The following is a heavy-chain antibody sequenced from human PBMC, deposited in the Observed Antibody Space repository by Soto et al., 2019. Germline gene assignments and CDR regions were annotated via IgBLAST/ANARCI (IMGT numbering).Heavy chain of an antibody. D-gene: IGHD3-3*01. Sequence: LRLACAASGFTVRSYAMSWVRQAPGKGLEWVSAISGSGGSTYYLDSVKGRFTISRDNAKDSLSLQMNSLRGEATAFYYCARDVGPVTIFGEALSGYFDFWGQGTLVTVSS. CDR2: ISGSGGST. J-gene: IGHJ4*02. CDR3: ARDVGPVTIFGEALSGYFDF. CDR1: GFTVRSYA. V-gene: IGHV3-23*01.